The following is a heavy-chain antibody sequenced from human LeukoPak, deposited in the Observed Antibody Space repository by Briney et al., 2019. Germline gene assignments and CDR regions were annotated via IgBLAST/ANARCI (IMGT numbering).Heavy chain of an antibody. D-gene: IGHD4-11*01. CDR3: ARDNYDRAFDY. Sequence: PGRSLRLSCAASGFTFSSYGMHWVRQAPGKGLEWVAVIGYDGSNKYYADSVKGRFTISRDNSKNTLYLQMNSLRAEDTAVYYCARDNYDRAFDYWGQGTLVTVSS. CDR1: GFTFSSYG. CDR2: IGYDGSNK. J-gene: IGHJ4*02. V-gene: IGHV3-33*01.